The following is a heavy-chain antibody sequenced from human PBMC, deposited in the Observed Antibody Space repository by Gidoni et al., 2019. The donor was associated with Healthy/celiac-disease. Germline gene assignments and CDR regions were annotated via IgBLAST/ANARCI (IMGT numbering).Heavy chain of an antibody. J-gene: IGHJ3*02. D-gene: IGHD2-2*02. CDR2: ISWNSGSI. V-gene: IGHV3-9*01. CDR1: GFTFDDYA. Sequence: EVQLVESGGGLVQPGRSLRLSCAASGFTFDDYAMHWVRQAPGKGREWVSGISWNSGSIGYADSVKGRFTISRDNAKNSLYLQMNSLRAEDTALYYCAKDVLVVPAAIESAFDIWGQGTMVTVSS. CDR3: AKDVLVVPAAIESAFDI.